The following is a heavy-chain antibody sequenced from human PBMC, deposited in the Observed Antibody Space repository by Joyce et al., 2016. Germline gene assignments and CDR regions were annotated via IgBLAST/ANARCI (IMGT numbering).Heavy chain of an antibody. Sequence: EVQLVESGGGLVQPGGSLGLSCADSGLTFSNNWMQWVRQVPGKGLVVVARISSDGSNPRYADSVQSRFTISKDNAKNTLYLQMISLRVEDTAVYYCASQTGYNSAWGQGTLVTVSS. CDR3: ASQTGYNSA. V-gene: IGHV3-74*01. D-gene: IGHD6-19*01. J-gene: IGHJ4*02. CDR1: GLTFSNNW. CDR2: ISSDGSNP.